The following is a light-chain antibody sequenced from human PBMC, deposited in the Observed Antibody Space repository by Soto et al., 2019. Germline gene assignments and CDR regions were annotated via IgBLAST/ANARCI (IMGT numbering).Light chain of an antibody. CDR2: GTS. Sequence: TGWTQYRGKLTLSPWGRASISIRASHTVSSNCSAWHQQKPGQAPRVLNYGTSIRASGVPGRFSGGGSGTDFPLTISCLEPEDVILYCSQHSRCPLITFGPVTNVDI. CDR3: QHSRCPLIT. J-gene: IGKJ3*01. V-gene: IGKV3-20*01. CDR1: HTVSSNC.